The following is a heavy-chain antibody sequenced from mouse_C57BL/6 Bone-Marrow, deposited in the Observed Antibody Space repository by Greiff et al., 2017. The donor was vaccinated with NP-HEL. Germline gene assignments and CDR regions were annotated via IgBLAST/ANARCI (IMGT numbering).Heavy chain of an antibody. V-gene: IGHV1-64*01. D-gene: IGHD1-1*01. Sequence: VQLQQPGAELVKPGASVKLSCKASGYTFTSYWMHWVKQRPGQGLEWIGMIHPNSGSTNYNEKFKSKATLTVDKSSSTAYMPLSRLTSEDSEVYYCARRGSSFDDWGQGTTLTVSS. CDR1: GYTFTSYW. CDR3: ARRGSSFDD. CDR2: IHPNSGST. J-gene: IGHJ2*01.